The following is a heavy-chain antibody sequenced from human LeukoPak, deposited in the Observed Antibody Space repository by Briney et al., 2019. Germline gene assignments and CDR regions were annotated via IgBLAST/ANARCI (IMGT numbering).Heavy chain of an antibody. CDR3: ASSRGVYSYGYARRTIGGGPYYYYGMDV. J-gene: IGHJ6*02. CDR2: IYPGDSDT. V-gene: IGHV5-51*01. Sequence: PGESLKISCKGSGYSFTSYWIGWVRQMPGKGLEWMGIIYPGDSDTRYSPSFQGQVTISADKSISTAYLQWSSLKASDTAMYYCASSRGVYSYGYARRTIGGGPYYYYGMDVWGQGTTVTVSS. CDR1: GYSFTSYW. D-gene: IGHD5-18*01.